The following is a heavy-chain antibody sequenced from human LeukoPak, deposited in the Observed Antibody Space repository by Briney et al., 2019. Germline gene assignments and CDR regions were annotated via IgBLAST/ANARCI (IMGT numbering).Heavy chain of an antibody. CDR3: HLVRGGGYFDY. V-gene: IGHV4-34*01. D-gene: IGHD3-10*01. Sequence: SETLSLTCAVYGGSFSNYYWSCIRQSPGKGLEWIGEINHSGSTNYNPSLKSRVTISVDTSKNQFSLKPSSVTAADTAVYYCHLVRGGGYFDYWGQGTLVTVSS. CDR1: GGSFSNYY. J-gene: IGHJ4*02. CDR2: INHSGST.